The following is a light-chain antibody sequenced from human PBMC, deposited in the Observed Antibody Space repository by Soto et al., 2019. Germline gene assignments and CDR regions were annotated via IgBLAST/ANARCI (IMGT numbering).Light chain of an antibody. J-gene: IGKJ1*01. CDR2: GAS. Sequence: EIVITQSPATLSVSPGEGATLSCRASQGIGSTLAWYQQKPGQTPRLLIYGASTRATGVPARFSGSGSGTDFTLTINSLQSEDFAVYYCQQYGSSPWTFGQGTKVDIK. CDR3: QQYGSSPWT. V-gene: IGKV3-15*01. CDR1: QGIGST.